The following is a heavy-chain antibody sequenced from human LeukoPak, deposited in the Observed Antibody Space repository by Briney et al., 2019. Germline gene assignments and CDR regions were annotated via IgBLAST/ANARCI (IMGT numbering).Heavy chain of an antibody. CDR2: INHGGST. V-gene: IGHV4-34*01. Sequence: SETLSLTCAVYGGSFSGYYWSWIRQPPGKGLEWIGEINHGGSTNYNPSLKSRVTISVDTSKNQFSLKLSSVTAADTAVYYCARGLHYNILTGGMDVWGQGTTVIVSS. J-gene: IGHJ6*02. D-gene: IGHD3-9*01. CDR3: ARGLHYNILTGGMDV. CDR1: GGSFSGYY.